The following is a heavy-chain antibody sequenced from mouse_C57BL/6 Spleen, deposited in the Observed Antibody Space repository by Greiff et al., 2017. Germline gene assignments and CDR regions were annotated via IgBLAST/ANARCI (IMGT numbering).Heavy chain of an antibody. Sequence: EVQLQESGPELVKPGASVKISCKASGYSFTGYYMHWVKQSSEKSLEWIGEINPSTGGTSYKQKFKGKATLTVDTSSSTAYMQLRSLTSEDSAVYYGARRGWPYFDYWGQGTTLTVST. J-gene: IGHJ2*01. CDR3: ARRGWPYFDY. D-gene: IGHD2-3*01. CDR2: INPSTGGT. V-gene: IGHV1-43*01. CDR1: GYSFTGYY.